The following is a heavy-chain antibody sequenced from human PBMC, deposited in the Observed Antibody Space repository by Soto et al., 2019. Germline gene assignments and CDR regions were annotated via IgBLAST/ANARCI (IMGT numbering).Heavy chain of an antibody. CDR1: GFTFSSYW. V-gene: IGHV3-74*01. J-gene: IGHJ6*02. D-gene: IGHD3-22*01. CDR3: ARLNQYYYDSSGTLTDV. Sequence: GGSLRLSCAASGFTFSSYWMHWVRQAPGKGLVWVSRINSDGSSTSYADSVKGRFTISRDNAKNTLYLQMNSLRAEDTAVYYCARLNQYYYDSSGTLTDVWGQGTTVTVSS. CDR2: INSDGSST.